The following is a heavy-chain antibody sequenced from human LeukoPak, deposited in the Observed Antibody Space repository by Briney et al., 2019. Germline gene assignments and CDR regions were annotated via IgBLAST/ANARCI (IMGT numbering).Heavy chain of an antibody. CDR2: ISFDGTNK. J-gene: IGHJ4*02. Sequence: GGSLRLSCTASGVTLSNYAMHWVRRPPGRGLERVAVISFDGTNKYYGDSVEGRFSVSRDNSKNTVYLQMNSLRPDDTAMYYCATDYGDYEPIDYWGQGTLVTVSS. V-gene: IGHV3-30*04. D-gene: IGHD4-17*01. CDR3: ATDYGDYEPIDY. CDR1: GVTLSNYA.